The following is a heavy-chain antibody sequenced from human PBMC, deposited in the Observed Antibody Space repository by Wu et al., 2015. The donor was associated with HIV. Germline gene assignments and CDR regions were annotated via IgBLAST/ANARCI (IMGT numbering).Heavy chain of an antibody. Sequence: QVQLVQSGAEVKNPGASVKVSCKGSGYTFSGYYIHWMRQAPGQGLEWMGRINHNTGGTIYAQKFQGRVTMSRDTSISTDYMEVTSLTSDDTAVYYCAREATMIVRAGYGAIDIWGQGTMVSVSS. V-gene: IGHV1-2*06. D-gene: IGHD3-22*01. CDR2: INHNTGGT. J-gene: IGHJ3*02. CDR3: AREATMIVRAGYGAIDI. CDR1: GYTFSGYY.